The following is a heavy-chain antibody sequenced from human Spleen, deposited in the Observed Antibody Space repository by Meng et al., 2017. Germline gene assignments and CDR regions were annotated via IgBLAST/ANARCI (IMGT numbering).Heavy chain of an antibody. Sequence: GESLKISCAASGFTFSSYNIRWVRQTPGEGLVWVSRINTDASITTYADSVKGRFTMSRDDAKNTVYLQMNSLRAEDTAVYYCARGQSIAVAPTTYYYYGMDVWGQGTTVTVSS. J-gene: IGHJ6*02. CDR1: GFTFSSYN. CDR2: INTDASIT. CDR3: ARGQSIAVAPTTYYYYGMDV. V-gene: IGHV3-74*03. D-gene: IGHD6-19*01.